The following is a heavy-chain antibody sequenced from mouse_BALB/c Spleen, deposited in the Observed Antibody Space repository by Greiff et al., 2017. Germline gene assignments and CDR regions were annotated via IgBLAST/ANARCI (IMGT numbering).Heavy chain of an antibody. D-gene: IGHD2-2*01. CDR3: ARWFYWYFDV. CDR2: ISYSGST. Sequence: EVKVEESGPGLVKPSQSLSLTCTVTGYSITSDYAWNWIRQFPGNKLEWMGYISYSGSTSYNPSLKSRISITRDTSKNQFFLQLNSVTTEDTATYYCARWFYWYFDVWGAGTTVTVSS. J-gene: IGHJ1*01. V-gene: IGHV3-2*02. CDR1: GYSITSDYA.